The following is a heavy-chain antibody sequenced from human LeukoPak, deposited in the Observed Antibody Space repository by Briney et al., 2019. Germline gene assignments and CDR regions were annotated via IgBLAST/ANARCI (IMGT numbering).Heavy chain of an antibody. CDR1: GFTFGDYA. CDR3: TRGHSYGLY. Sequence: GGSLRLSCTASGFTFGDYAMSLFRQAPGKGLEWVGFIRSKAYGGITEYAASVKGRFTISRDDSKSIAYLQMNSLKTEDTAVYYCTRGHSYGLYWGQGTLVTVSS. CDR2: IRSKAYGGIT. V-gene: IGHV3-49*03. D-gene: IGHD5-18*01. J-gene: IGHJ4*02.